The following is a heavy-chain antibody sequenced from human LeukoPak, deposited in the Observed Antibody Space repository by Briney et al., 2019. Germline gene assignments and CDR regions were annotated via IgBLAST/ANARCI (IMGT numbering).Heavy chain of an antibody. CDR3: ARNYVWGSYRSFGAFDV. CDR2: VYYSGTT. V-gene: IGHV4-59*01. D-gene: IGHD3-16*02. J-gene: IGHJ3*01. Sequence: SETLSLTCTVSGGSISSFFWSGLRQPPGKGLEWIGCVYYSGTTNYNPSLKSRVTISGDTSKNQLSLKLSSVTATDTAVYYCARNYVWGSYRSFGAFDVSGQGTMVTVSS. CDR1: GGSISSFF.